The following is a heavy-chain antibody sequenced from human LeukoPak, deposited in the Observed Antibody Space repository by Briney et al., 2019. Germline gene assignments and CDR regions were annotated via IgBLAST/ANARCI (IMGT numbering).Heavy chain of an antibody. CDR3: AKAIAFGATSKRYYFDY. V-gene: IGHV3-23*01. CDR2: INGSGGST. CDR1: GFTFSSYA. J-gene: IGHJ4*02. Sequence: PGGSLRLSCAASGFTFSSYAMSWVRQAPGKGLEWFSAINGSGGSTYYADSVKGRFTISRDNSKNTLYLQMNSLRAEDTAVYYCAKAIAFGATSKRYYFDYWGQGTLVTVSS. D-gene: IGHD3-16*01.